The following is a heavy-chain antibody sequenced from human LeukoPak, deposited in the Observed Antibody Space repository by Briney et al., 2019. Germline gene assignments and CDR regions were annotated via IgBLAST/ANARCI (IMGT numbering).Heavy chain of an antibody. J-gene: IGHJ5*02. CDR1: GGSISSYY. Sequence: SETLSLTCTVSGGSISSYYWSWVRQSPGKGLEWIGYIFTSGWTDYNPSLKSRVTMSVDTSTNQLSMDLRFLTAADTAVYYCATSHDVKTAPYDLWGQGTLVTVSS. CDR3: ATSHDVKTAPYDL. V-gene: IGHV4-4*09. D-gene: IGHD2-21*01. CDR2: IFTSGWT.